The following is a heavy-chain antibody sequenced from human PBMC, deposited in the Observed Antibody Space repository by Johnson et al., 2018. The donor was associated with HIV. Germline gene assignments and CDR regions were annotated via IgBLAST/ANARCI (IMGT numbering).Heavy chain of an antibody. CDR3: ARIDYSNYEEAFDI. Sequence: QVQLVESGGGVVQPGRSLRLSCAASGFTFSSYAMHWVRQAPAKGLQWVAVISYDGSDKDYADSVKGRFTISRDSSKNTLYLQMNSLRAEDTAVYYCARIDYSNYEEAFDIWGQGTMVTVSS. V-gene: IGHV3-30*14. CDR2: ISYDGSDK. CDR1: GFTFSSYA. D-gene: IGHD4-11*01. J-gene: IGHJ3*02.